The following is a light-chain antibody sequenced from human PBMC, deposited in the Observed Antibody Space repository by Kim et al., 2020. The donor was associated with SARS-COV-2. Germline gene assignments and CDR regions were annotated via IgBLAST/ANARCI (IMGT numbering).Light chain of an antibody. CDR2: GAS. CDR3: QQYGSAPLT. CDR1: QSVSRRY. Sequence: SPGERATLSCRAQQSVSRRYLAGYQQKPGQAPRLLIYGASSRATGIPDRFSGSGAETDFTLTISRLEPEDFAVYYCQQYGSAPLTFGGGTKVDIK. V-gene: IGKV3-20*01. J-gene: IGKJ4*01.